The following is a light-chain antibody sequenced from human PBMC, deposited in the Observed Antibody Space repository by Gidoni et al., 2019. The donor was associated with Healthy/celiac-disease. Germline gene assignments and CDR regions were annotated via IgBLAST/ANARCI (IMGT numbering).Light chain of an antibody. CDR2: DAS. V-gene: IGKV3-11*01. Sequence: EIVLSHSPATLSLSPGERATLSCRASQSVSSYLAWYQQKPGQAPRLLIYDASNRATGIPARFSGSGSGTDFTLTISGLEPEDFAVYYWQQRSNWPLTFXGXTKVEIK. J-gene: IGKJ4*01. CDR1: QSVSSY. CDR3: QQRSNWPLT.